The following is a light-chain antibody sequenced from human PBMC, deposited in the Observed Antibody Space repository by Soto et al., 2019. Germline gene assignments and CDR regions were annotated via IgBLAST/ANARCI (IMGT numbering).Light chain of an antibody. Sequence: QSALTQPASVSGSPGQSITISCTGTRSDVGSYNLVSWYQQHPGKAPKLMIYEGSKRPSGVSNRFSGSKSGNTASLTISGLQAEDEADYYCCSYAGSSTPVVFGGGTQLTVL. V-gene: IGLV2-23*01. CDR3: CSYAGSSTPVV. CDR1: RSDVGSYNL. J-gene: IGLJ2*01. CDR2: EGS.